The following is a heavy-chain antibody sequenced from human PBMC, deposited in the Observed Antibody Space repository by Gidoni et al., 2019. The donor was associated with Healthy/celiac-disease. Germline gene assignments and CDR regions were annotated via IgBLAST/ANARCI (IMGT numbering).Heavy chain of an antibody. CDR3: ASSEQGYDYRGCDY. D-gene: IGHD5-12*01. CDR2: IIPIFGTA. CDR1: GGPFRSYA. J-gene: IGHJ4*02. V-gene: IGHV1-69*06. Sequence: VQLVQSWAEVKKPWSSVEVSCKASGGPFRSYAISWVRQAPGQGLEWMGGIIPIFGTANYAQKFQGRVTITADKSTSTAYMELSSLRSEDTAVYYCASSEQGYDYRGCDYWGQGTLVTVSS.